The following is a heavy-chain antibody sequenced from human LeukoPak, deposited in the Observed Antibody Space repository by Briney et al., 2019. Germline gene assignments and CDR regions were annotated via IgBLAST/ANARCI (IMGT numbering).Heavy chain of an antibody. V-gene: IGHV1-3*01. CDR2: INAGNGNT. CDR3: ARGYCTNGVCRTFDI. Sequence: ASVKVSCKASGYTFSSYAMHWVRQAPGQRLEWMGWINAGNGNTKYSQKFQDRVTITRDTSASTAYMELSSLRSEDTAVYYCARGYCTNGVCRTFDIWGQGTLVTVSS. CDR1: GYTFSSYA. D-gene: IGHD2-8*01. J-gene: IGHJ4*02.